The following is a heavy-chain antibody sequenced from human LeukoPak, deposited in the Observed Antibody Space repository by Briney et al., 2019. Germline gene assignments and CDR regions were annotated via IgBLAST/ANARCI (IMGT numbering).Heavy chain of an antibody. CDR3: ASRVKDGVDY. CDR2: TYYSGST. J-gene: IGHJ4*02. V-gene: IGHV4-31*03. D-gene: IGHD5-24*01. Sequence: SETLSLTCTVSGVSISSSSYYWGWIRQPPGKGLEWIGYTYYSGSTYYNPSLKSRVTISADTSKNQFSLKLSSVTAADTAVYYCASRVKDGVDYWGQGTLVTVSS. CDR1: GVSISSSSYY.